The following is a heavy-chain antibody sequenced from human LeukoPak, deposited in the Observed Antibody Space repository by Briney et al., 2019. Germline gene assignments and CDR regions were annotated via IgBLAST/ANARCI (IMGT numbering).Heavy chain of an antibody. CDR2: INHSGST. Sequence: SETLSLTCAVYGGSFSGYYWSWIRQPPGKGLEWIGEINHSGSTNYNPSLKSRVTISVDTSKNQFSLKLSSVTAADTAVYYCARGMVAAAGPHYYYYMDVWGKGTTVTVSS. CDR3: ARGMVAAAGPHYYYYMDV. CDR1: GGSFSGYY. V-gene: IGHV4-34*01. J-gene: IGHJ6*03. D-gene: IGHD6-13*01.